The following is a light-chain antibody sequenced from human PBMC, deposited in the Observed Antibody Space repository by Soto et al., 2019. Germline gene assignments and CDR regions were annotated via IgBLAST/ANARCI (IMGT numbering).Light chain of an antibody. V-gene: IGLV2-14*01. Sequence: QSALTQPASVSGSPGQSITISCTGTSSDVGGYKAVSWYQQHPGKAPKLLIYEVTNRPSGVSNRFSGSKSGNTASLTISGLQAEDEADYYCSSYTSTSRVFGGGTKLTVL. J-gene: IGLJ2*01. CDR1: SSDVGGYKA. CDR2: EVT. CDR3: SSYTSTSRV.